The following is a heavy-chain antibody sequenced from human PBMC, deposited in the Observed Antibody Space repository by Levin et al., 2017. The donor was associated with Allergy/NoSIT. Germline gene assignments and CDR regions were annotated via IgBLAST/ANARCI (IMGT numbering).Heavy chain of an antibody. D-gene: IGHD4-17*01. CDR3: ARLHSHYGDYVGAFDI. CDR1: GYSFTSYW. Sequence: GGSLRLSCKGSGYSFTSYWIGWVRQMPGKGLEWMGIIYPGDSDTRYSPSFQGQVTISADKSISTAYLQWSSLKASDTAMYYCARLHSHYGDYVGAFDIWGQGTMVTVSS. CDR2: IYPGDSDT. V-gene: IGHV5-51*01. J-gene: IGHJ3*02.